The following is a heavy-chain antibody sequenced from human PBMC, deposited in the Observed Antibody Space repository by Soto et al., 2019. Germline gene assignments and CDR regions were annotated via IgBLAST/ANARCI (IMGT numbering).Heavy chain of an antibody. D-gene: IGHD6-19*01. CDR2: ISYDGSNK. CDR3: ARDKQWLDYFDY. Sequence: SGGSLRLSCAASGFTFSSYAMHWVRQAPGKGLEWVAVISYDGSNKYYADSVKGRFTISRDNSKNTLYLQMNSLRAEDTAVYYCARDKQWLDYFDYWGQGTLVTGLL. V-gene: IGHV3-30-3*01. J-gene: IGHJ4*02. CDR1: GFTFSSYA.